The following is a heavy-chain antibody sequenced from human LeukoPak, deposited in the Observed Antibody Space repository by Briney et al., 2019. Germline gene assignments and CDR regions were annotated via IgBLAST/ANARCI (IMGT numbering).Heavy chain of an antibody. J-gene: IGHJ6*03. CDR1: GYTFTSYG. D-gene: IGHD6-19*01. CDR2: ISAYNGNT. Sequence: ASVKVSCKASGYTFTSYGISWVRQAPGQGLEWMGWISAYNGNTNYAQKFQGRVTVTRDTSISTAYMELSRLRSDDTAVYYCARGSYSSGWYYYYYYMDVWGKGTTVTVSS. CDR3: ARGSYSSGWYYYYYYMDV. V-gene: IGHV1-18*01.